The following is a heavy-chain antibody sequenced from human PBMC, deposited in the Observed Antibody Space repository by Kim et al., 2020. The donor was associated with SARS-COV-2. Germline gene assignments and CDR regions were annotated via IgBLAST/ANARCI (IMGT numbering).Heavy chain of an antibody. J-gene: IGHJ2*01. V-gene: IGHV4-30-2*01. CDR2: IYHSGST. CDR3: ARVRGFFGGSWYFDL. D-gene: IGHD1-26*01. CDR1: GGSISSGGYS. Sequence: SETLSLTCAVSGGSISSGGYSWSWIRQPPGKGLEWIGYIYHSGSTYYNPSLKSRVTISVDRSKNQFSLKLSSVTAADTAVYYCARVRGFFGGSWYFDLWGRGTLVTVSS.